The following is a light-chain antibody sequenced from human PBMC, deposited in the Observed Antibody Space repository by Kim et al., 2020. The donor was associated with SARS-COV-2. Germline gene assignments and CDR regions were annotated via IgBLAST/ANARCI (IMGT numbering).Light chain of an antibody. Sequence: EVVMTQSPATLSVSPGERATLSCRASQSVGRHLAWYQQKPGQAPRLFIYDASTRATDIPARFSGSGSGTEFTLTISGLQSEDFAVYYCQQYDGWPPITFGGGTKVDIK. CDR2: DAS. J-gene: IGKJ4*01. CDR3: QQYDGWPPIT. V-gene: IGKV3-15*01. CDR1: QSVGRH.